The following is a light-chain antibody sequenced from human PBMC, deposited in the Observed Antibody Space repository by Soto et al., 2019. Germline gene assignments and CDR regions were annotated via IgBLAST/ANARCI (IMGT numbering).Light chain of an antibody. V-gene: IGLV1-40*01. CDR1: SSNIGAVYD. J-gene: IGLJ3*02. Sequence: QSVVTQPPSVSGASGQRVTISCTGSSSNIGAVYDVHWYQQLPGTAPKLLIYGNINRPSGVPDRFSGSKSGTSASLAITGLQAEDEADYYCQSYDSSLSGWVFGGGTKLTVL. CDR2: GNI. CDR3: QSYDSSLSGWV.